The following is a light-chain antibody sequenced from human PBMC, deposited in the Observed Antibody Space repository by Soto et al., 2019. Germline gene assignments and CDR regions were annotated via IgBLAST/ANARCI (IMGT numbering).Light chain of an antibody. Sequence: QSALTQPASVSGSPGQSITISCTRSSTDFENYNLVSWYQHCPDKAPKLIIYEGTKRPSEISDRFSGSESDTTASLTISGLQAGDEADYYCCSFAGSSTFWVFGGGTKVTVL. V-gene: IGLV2-23*03. CDR3: CSFAGSSTFWV. CDR1: STDFENYNL. J-gene: IGLJ3*02. CDR2: EGT.